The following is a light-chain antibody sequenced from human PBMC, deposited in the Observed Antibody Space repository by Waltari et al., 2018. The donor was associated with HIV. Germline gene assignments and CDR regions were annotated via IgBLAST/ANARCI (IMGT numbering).Light chain of an antibody. CDR1: NSTIGSNS. Sequence: QSVLTQPPSASGTPGQRVTISCSGRNSTIGSNSVNWYQQVPGTAPKLLIYSNNQRPPGVPDRVSGAKSGNSASLAIIGLRSEDEDDYYCAAWDDSRNGEVIFGGGTKLTDL. J-gene: IGLJ2*01. CDR2: SNN. V-gene: IGLV1-44*01. CDR3: AAWDDSRNGEVI.